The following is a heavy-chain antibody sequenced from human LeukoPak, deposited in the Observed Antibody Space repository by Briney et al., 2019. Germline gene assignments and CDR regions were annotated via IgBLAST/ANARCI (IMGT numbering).Heavy chain of an antibody. CDR1: GFTVSSNY. J-gene: IGHJ4*02. D-gene: IGHD3-3*01. V-gene: IGHV3-66*02. CDR3: ARYHYDFWSGYFDY. Sequence: GGSLRLSCAASGFTVSSNYMSWVRQAPGNGLVWVSVIYSGGSTYYADSVKGRFTISRDNSKNTLYLQMNSLRAEDTAVYYCARYHYDFWSGYFDYWGQGTLVTVSS. CDR2: IYSGGST.